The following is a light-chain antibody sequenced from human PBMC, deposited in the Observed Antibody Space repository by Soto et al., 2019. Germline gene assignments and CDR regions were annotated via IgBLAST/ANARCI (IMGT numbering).Light chain of an antibody. V-gene: IGKV1-5*03. CDR1: QSISAW. CDR3: HQYHKFPYT. J-gene: IGKJ2*01. Sequence: DIQMTQSPSTLSASVEDRVTITCRASQSISAWLVWYQQKPGKAPKLLVYKASTLETGVPSRFSGSGSGTEFTLPISSLQPDDFATYYCHQYHKFPYTFGQGTKLEIK. CDR2: KAS.